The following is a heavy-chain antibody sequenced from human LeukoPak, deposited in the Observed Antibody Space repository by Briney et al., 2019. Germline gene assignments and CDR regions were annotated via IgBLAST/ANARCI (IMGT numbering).Heavy chain of an antibody. CDR2: INHSGST. CDR1: GGSFSGYY. Sequence: SETLSLTCAVYGGSFSGYYWSWIRQPPGKGLEWIGEINHSGSTNYNPSLKSRVSISVDTSKNQFSLKLSSVTAADTAVYYCAREAAAENRLDYWGQGTLVTVSS. CDR3: AREAAAENRLDY. V-gene: IGHV4-34*01. D-gene: IGHD6-13*01. J-gene: IGHJ4*02.